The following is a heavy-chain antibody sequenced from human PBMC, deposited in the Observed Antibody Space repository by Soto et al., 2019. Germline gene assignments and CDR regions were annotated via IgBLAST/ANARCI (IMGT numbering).Heavy chain of an antibody. CDR3: ARLLCSSTSCYINYYYGMDV. Sequence: GESLKISCKGSGYSFTSYWIGWVRQMPGKGLEWMGIIYPGDSDTRYSPSFQGQVTISADKSISTAYLQWSSLKASDTAMYYCARLLCSSTSCYINYYYGMDVWGQGTTVTVSS. V-gene: IGHV5-51*01. J-gene: IGHJ6*02. CDR1: GYSFTSYW. CDR2: IYPGDSDT. D-gene: IGHD2-2*02.